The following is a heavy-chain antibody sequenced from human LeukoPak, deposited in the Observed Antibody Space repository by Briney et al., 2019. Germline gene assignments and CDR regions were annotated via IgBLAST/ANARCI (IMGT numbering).Heavy chain of an antibody. CDR2: IIPVAGMP. J-gene: IGHJ1*01. D-gene: IGHD5-12*01. CDR3: ARRGESPGEYFQY. V-gene: IGHV1-69*04. Sequence: ASVKVSCKSSGGSFSNYVISWVRQAPGQGLEWMGRIIPVAGMPNYAPKLLGRVTITADISTSTAYMELSSLTPDDTAVYYCARRGESPGEYFQYWGQGTLVTVSS. CDR1: GGSFSNYV.